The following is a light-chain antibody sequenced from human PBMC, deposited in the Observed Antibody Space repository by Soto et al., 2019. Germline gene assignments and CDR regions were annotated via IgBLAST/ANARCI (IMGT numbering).Light chain of an antibody. CDR2: GAS. Sequence: AIQMAQSPSPLSASVGDRVTITCRASQDIRDLLHWYQQKPGKAPKLLIYGASNLQSGVPSRFSGSGSGTDFTLTISSLQPEDFATYYCLQDFNYPRTFGQGTKVEIK. V-gene: IGKV1-6*01. CDR3: LQDFNYPRT. J-gene: IGKJ1*01. CDR1: QDIRDL.